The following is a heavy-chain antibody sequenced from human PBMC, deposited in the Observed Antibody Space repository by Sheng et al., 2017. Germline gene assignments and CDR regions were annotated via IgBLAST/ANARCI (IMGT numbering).Heavy chain of an antibody. CDR2: IYSGGST. V-gene: IGHV3-53*04. D-gene: IGHD6-13*01. CDR3: ARDAVGIAAAGSPIYMDV. J-gene: IGHJ6*03. CDR1: GFTVSSNY. Sequence: EVQLVESGGGLVQPGGSLRLSCAASGFTVSSNYMSWVRQAPGKGLEWVSVIYSGGSTYYADSVKGRFTISRHNSKNTLYLQMNSLRAEDTAVYYCARDAVGIAAAGSPIYMDVWGKGTTVTVSS.